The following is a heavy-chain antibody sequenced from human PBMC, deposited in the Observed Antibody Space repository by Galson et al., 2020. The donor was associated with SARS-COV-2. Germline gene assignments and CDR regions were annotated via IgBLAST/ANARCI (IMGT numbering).Heavy chain of an antibody. Sequence: ASVKVSCKASGYTFTTYGISWVRQAPGQGLEWMGWISSYNGNTNYAQKFQDRVTMTTDTSTSTAYMELRSLRSDDTAVYYCARRGTYPSFDDYWGQGTLVTVSS. J-gene: IGHJ4*02. V-gene: IGHV1-18*01. CDR3: ARRGTYPSFDDY. CDR2: ISSYNGNT. D-gene: IGHD3-9*01. CDR1: GYTFTTYG.